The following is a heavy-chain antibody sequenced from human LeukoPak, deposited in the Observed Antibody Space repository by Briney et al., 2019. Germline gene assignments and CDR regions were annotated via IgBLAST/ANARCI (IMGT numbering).Heavy chain of an antibody. Sequence: ASVKVSCKASGYTFTGYYMHWVRQAPGQGLEWMAWVNPNTDRTNSAPTFRGRVTVTGDTSISTAYVELSRLRSDDTAVYYCARDSPPSTPVPWGWGQGTLVTVSS. CDR1: GYTFTGYY. D-gene: IGHD3-16*01. CDR2: VNPNTDRT. V-gene: IGHV1-2*02. J-gene: IGHJ4*02. CDR3: ARDSPPSTPVPWG.